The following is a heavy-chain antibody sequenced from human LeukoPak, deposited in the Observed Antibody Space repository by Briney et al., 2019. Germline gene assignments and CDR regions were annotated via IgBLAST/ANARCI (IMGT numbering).Heavy chain of an antibody. CDR2: ISSSRSYI. V-gene: IGHV3-21*01. D-gene: IGHD3-10*01. Sequence: KPGGSLRLSCAASGFTFSSYSMNWVREAPGKGLEGVSSISSSRSYIYYADSVKGRFTISRDNAKNSLYLQMNSLRAEDTAVYYCVFGSYGSVSTDWGQGPLVTVSS. CDR1: GFTFSSYS. J-gene: IGHJ4*02. CDR3: VFGSYGSVSTD.